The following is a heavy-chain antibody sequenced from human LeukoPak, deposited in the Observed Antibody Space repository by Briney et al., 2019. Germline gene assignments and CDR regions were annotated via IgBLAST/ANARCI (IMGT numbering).Heavy chain of an antibody. CDR1: GGPISNYY. CDR3: ASSGNYYFTLDY. D-gene: IGHD3-10*01. CDR2: VHYSGIT. Sequence: SETLSLTCSVSGGPISNYYWSWIRQPPGKGLEWLGYVHYSGITKYNPSVKSRVTISLDTSSSQFSLKLSSVTAADTAVYYCASSGNYYFTLDYWGQGTLVTVSS. V-gene: IGHV4-59*08. J-gene: IGHJ4*02.